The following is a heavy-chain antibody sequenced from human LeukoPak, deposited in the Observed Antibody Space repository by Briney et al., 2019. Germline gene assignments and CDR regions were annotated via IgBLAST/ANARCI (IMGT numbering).Heavy chain of an antibody. D-gene: IGHD3-10*01. CDR1: GYSFTSYW. CDR3: VRLWFGELNDYFQH. V-gene: IGHV5-51*01. CDR2: IYPGDSDT. J-gene: IGHJ1*01. Sequence: GESLKISCKGSGYSFTSYWIGWVRQMPGKGLEWMGIIYPGDSDTRYSPSFQGQVTISADKSISTAYLQWSSLKASDTAMYYSVRLWFGELNDYFQHWVQGTLVTVSS.